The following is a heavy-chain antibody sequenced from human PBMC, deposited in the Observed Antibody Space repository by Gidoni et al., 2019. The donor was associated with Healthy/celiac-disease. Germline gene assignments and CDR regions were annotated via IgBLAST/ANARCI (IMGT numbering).Heavy chain of an antibody. J-gene: IGHJ4*02. D-gene: IGHD4-4*01. CDR3: ARVHRADYSIDY. Sequence: QVHPQESGPGLVKPSPTLSLTCPVSGGSISSGGYYWSWIRQHPGKGLEWIGYIYYSGSTYYNPSLKSRVTISVDTSKNQFSLKLSSVTAADTAVYYCARVHRADYSIDYWGQGTLVTVSS. CDR2: IYYSGST. CDR1: GGSISSGGYY. V-gene: IGHV4-31*03.